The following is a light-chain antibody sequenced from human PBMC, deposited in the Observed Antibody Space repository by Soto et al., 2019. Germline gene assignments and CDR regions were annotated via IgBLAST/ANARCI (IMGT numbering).Light chain of an antibody. J-gene: IGKJ5*01. CDR1: QGISSY. CDR3: QQVNDYPLT. CDR2: AAS. V-gene: IGKV1-9*01. Sequence: DILLTQSPSFLSASVGDRVTITCRASQGISSYLVWYQQKPGKAPELLIYAASSLQSGVPSRFSGSGSGTEFTLTVSNLQPEDFATYYCQQVNDYPLTFGQGTRLEIK.